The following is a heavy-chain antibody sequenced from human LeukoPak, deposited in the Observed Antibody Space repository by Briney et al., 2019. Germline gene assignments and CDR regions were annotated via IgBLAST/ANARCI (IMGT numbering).Heavy chain of an antibody. Sequence: SETLSLTCAVYGGSFSGYYWSWIRQPPGKGLEWIGEINHSGSTNYNPSLKSRATISVDTSKNQFSLKLSSVTAADTAVYYCARAVVGATAGIDYWGQGTLVTVSS. D-gene: IGHD1-26*01. J-gene: IGHJ4*02. CDR2: INHSGST. V-gene: IGHV4-34*01. CDR3: ARAVVGATAGIDY. CDR1: GGSFSGYY.